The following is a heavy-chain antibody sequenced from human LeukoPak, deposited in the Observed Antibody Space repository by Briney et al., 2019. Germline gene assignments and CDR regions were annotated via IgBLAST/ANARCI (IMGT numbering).Heavy chain of an antibody. CDR2: ISAYNGKK. V-gene: IGHV1-18*01. Sequence: ASVNVSCKASGYTFSSYSIRWVRQAPGQGLEWMGWISAYNGKKIYAQKVKGRVTMTTDTSASTAYMELRSLKSDDTAVYYCARASYCSDGSCYSDYWGQGTLVTVSS. CDR3: ARASYCSDGSCYSDY. CDR1: GYTFSSYS. D-gene: IGHD2-15*01. J-gene: IGHJ4*02.